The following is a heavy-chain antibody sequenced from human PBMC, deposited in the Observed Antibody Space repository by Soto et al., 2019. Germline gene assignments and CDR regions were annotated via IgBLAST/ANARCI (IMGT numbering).Heavy chain of an antibody. CDR2: IGPKNGDT. Sequence: QVQLVQSGAEVKESGASVKVSCKTSGYTFTGHYIHWVRQAPGQSPEWVGEIGPKNGDTRYAQKFQGKVTMTKDTSITTVYMELTNLSPDDTAVYYCGRGRSGEIVVFYWGQGTLFTVHS. J-gene: IGHJ4*02. CDR1: GYTFTGHY. D-gene: IGHD5-12*01. CDR3: GRGRSGEIVVFY. V-gene: IGHV1-2*02.